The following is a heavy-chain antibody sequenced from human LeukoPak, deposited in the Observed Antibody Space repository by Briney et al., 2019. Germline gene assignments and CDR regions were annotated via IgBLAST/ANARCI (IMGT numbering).Heavy chain of an antibody. J-gene: IGHJ4*02. V-gene: IGHV3-23*01. CDR2: VSGSGANT. CDR3: TTENWGRGDY. CDR1: GFTFSNYG. D-gene: IGHD3-16*01. Sequence: PGGSLRLSCAASGFTFSNYGMGWVRQTPGKGLEWLSSVSGSGANTYYADSVKGRFTISRDNSKNTLYLQMNSLRAEDTAVYYCTTENWGRGDYWGQGTLITVSS.